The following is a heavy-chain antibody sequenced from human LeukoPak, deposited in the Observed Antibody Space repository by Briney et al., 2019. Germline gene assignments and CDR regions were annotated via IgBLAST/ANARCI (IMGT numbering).Heavy chain of an antibody. V-gene: IGHV1-2*02. J-gene: IGHJ4*02. CDR3: ARQRYGGYAFDY. CDR2: INHNSAGT. D-gene: IGHD5-12*01. Sequence: ASLKVSCKASVYTFTGYYMHWVRQAPGQGLDWMGWINHNSAGTNYAQKCQGRVTMTRDTSISTAYMELSRLRSDDTAVYYCARQRYGGYAFDYWGQGTLVTVSS. CDR1: VYTFTGYY.